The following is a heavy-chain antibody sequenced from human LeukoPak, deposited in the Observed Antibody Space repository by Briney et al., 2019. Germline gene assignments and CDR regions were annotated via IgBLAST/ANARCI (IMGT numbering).Heavy chain of an antibody. V-gene: IGHV4-59*12. CDR3: ARDGDNSNYVVWFDP. D-gene: IGHD4-11*01. CDR2: IYYTGST. CDR1: GGSISSFY. J-gene: IGHJ5*02. Sequence: SETLSLTCTVSGGSISSFYWSWIRQPPGKGLEWIGYIYYTGSTNYNSSLKSRVTISVDTSKNQFSLKLSSVTAADTAVYYCARDGDNSNYVVWFDPWGQGTLVTVSS.